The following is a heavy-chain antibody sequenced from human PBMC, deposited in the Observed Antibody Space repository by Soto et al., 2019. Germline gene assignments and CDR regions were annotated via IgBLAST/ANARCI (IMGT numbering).Heavy chain of an antibody. CDR3: ARLATRYYFDY. J-gene: IGHJ4*02. CDR1: GGSISSYY. Sequence: QVQLQESGPGLVKPSETLSLTCTVSGGSISSYYWSWIRQPPGKGLEWIGYIYYSGSTNYNPSLTSXXPXSXDTSKNQSPLKMSSVTAADTAVYYCARLATRYYFDYWGQGTLVTVSS. V-gene: IGHV4-59*01. CDR2: IYYSGST. D-gene: IGHD1-1*01.